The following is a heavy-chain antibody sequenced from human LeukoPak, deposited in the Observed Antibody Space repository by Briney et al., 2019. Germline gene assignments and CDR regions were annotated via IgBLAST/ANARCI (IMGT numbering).Heavy chain of an antibody. CDR2: INPNSGGT. D-gene: IGHD2-2*01. J-gene: IGHJ4*02. CDR1: GYTFTGYY. Sequence: GASVKVSCKASGYTFTGYYMHWVRQAPGQGLEWMGWINPNSGGTNYAQKFQGRVTMTRDTSISTVYMELSRLRSDDTAVYYCARAGIPWHIVVVPAANLGYWGQGTLVTVSS. CDR3: ARAGIPWHIVVVPAANLGY. V-gene: IGHV1-2*02.